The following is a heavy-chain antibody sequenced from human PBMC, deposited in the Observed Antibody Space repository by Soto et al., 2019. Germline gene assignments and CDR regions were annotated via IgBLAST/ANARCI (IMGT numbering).Heavy chain of an antibody. V-gene: IGHV2-5*02. Sequence: QITLKESGPTLVKPTQTLTLTCTFSGFSLSTSGVGVGWIRQPPGKALEWLALIYWDDDKRYSPSLKSRLTITXXTXKXXVVLTMTNMDPVDTATYYCAHSPYSSGWYGEYFQHWGQGTLVTVSS. J-gene: IGHJ1*01. CDR1: GFSLSTSGVG. CDR2: IYWDDDK. D-gene: IGHD6-19*01. CDR3: AHSPYSSGWYGEYFQH.